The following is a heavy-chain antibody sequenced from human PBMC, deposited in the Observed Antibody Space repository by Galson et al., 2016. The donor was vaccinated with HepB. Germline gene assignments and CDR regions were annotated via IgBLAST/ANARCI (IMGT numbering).Heavy chain of an antibody. CDR2: ISGSGGNT. J-gene: IGHJ3*02. CDR3: AKDMGYGVPFGAFDI. CDR1: TFTFTTSA. Sequence: SLRLSCAASTFTFTTSAMSWVRQAPGKGLEWVSGISGSGGNTYYADSVKGRFTISRDNSKNTLYLQMNSLRAEDTAIYYCAKDMGYGVPFGAFDIWGQGTLVTVSS. V-gene: IGHV3-23*01. D-gene: IGHD5-18*01.